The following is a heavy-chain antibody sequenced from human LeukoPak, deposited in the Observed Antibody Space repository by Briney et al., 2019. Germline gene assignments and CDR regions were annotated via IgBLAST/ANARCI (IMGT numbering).Heavy chain of an antibody. Sequence: PGGSLRLSCAASGFAFVDYAMNWVRQAPGKGLEWVSAISGDGSRTYYIDSVKGRFTISRDTSKNTLYLHLNSLRAEDTAVYYCARVLVVTTFDYWGQGTLVTVSS. CDR1: GFAFVDYA. J-gene: IGHJ4*02. CDR2: ISGDGSRT. D-gene: IGHD3-22*01. V-gene: IGHV3-23*01. CDR3: ARVLVVTTFDY.